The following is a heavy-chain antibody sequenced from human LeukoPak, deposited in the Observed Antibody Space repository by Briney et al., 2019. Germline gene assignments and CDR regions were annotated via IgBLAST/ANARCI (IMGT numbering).Heavy chain of an antibody. D-gene: IGHD3-16*01. CDR2: INHSGST. CDR3: ARGLAGGGVFDY. V-gene: IGHV4-34*01. CDR1: GGSFSGFY. Sequence: SETLSLTCAVYGGSFSGFYWNWIRQPPGKGLEWIGEINHSGSTTYNPSLKSRVTISVDTSKNQFSLQLSSVTAADTAVYYCARGLAGGGVFDYWGQGTLVTVSS. J-gene: IGHJ4*02.